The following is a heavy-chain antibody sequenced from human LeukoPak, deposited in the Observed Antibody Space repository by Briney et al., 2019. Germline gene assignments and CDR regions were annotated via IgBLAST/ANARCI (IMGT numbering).Heavy chain of an antibody. J-gene: IGHJ2*01. CDR3: ARYSASTNWYFDL. D-gene: IGHD5/OR15-5a*01. Sequence: SETLSLTCSVSGYSITSGYHWGWIRQPPGKGLEWVGSIYHSGSAYYNPSLKSRVTVPVDTSKNQFSLKLTSVTAADTAVYYCARYSASTNWYFDLWGRGTLVTVSS. CDR1: GYSITSGYH. V-gene: IGHV4-38-2*02. CDR2: IYHSGSA.